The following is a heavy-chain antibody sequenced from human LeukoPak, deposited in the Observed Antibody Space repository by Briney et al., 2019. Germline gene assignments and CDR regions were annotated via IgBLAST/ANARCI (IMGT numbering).Heavy chain of an antibody. Sequence: GGSLRLSCAASGFTFSSYSMNWVRQAPGKGLEWVSTISGPGDKTYYADSVKGRFTISRDNSKNTVYLQMNSLRVGDTAVYYCAREATSSSGWYIDYWGQGTLVTVSS. J-gene: IGHJ4*02. V-gene: IGHV3-23*01. CDR3: AREATSSSGWYIDY. CDR2: ISGPGDKT. CDR1: GFTFSSYS. D-gene: IGHD6-25*01.